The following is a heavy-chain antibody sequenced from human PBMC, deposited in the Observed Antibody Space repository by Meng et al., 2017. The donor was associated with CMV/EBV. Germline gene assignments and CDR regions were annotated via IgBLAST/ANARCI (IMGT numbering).Heavy chain of an antibody. CDR3: AKELGPQDYYDFWSGYWSADGMDV. J-gene: IGHJ6*02. CDR1: GFTFSSYA. V-gene: IGHV3-23*01. Sequence: GESLKISCAASGFTFSSYAMSWVRQAPGKGLEWVSAISGSGGSTYYADSVKGRFTISRDNSKNTLYLQMNSLRAEDTDVYYCAKELGPQDYYDFWSGYWSADGMDVWGQGTTVTVSS. D-gene: IGHD3-3*01. CDR2: ISGSGGST.